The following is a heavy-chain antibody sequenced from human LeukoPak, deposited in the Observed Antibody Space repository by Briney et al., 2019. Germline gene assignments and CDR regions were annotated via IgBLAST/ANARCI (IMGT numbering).Heavy chain of an antibody. J-gene: IGHJ6*02. V-gene: IGHV1-46*01. Sequence: ASVKVSCKAFGYTFTSYFMHWVRQAPGQGPEWMGIINPDGATTTYAQKFQGRVTMTRDTSTSTVYMELSSLRSEDTAVYYCARIRFDSFYSGSYYYAMDVWGQGTTVTVSS. CDR1: GYTFTSYF. D-gene: IGHD1-26*01. CDR3: ARIRFDSFYSGSYYYAMDV. CDR2: INPDGATT.